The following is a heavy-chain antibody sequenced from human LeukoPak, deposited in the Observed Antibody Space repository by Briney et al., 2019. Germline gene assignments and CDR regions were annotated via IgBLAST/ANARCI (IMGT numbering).Heavy chain of an antibody. CDR1: GGSFSGYY. CDR3: ARGSGSQSFDY. D-gene: IGHD3-22*01. J-gene: IGHJ4*02. V-gene: IGHV4-34*01. Sequence: SETLSLTCAVYGGSFSGYYWSWIRQPPGKGLEWIGEINHSGSTNYNPSLKSRVTISVDTSKNQFSLKLSSVTAADTAVYYCARGSGSQSFDYWGQGTLVTVSS. CDR2: INHSGST.